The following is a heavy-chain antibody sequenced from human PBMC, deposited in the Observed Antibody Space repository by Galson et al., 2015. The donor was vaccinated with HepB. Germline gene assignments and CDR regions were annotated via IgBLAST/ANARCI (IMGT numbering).Heavy chain of an antibody. J-gene: IGHJ4*02. V-gene: IGHV1-69*13. D-gene: IGHD6-13*01. Sequence: SVKVSCKASGGTFSSYAISWVRQAPGQGLEWMGGITPIFGTANYAQKFQGRVTITADESTSTAYMELSSLRSEDTAVYYCARGSSIAAAVGTFDYWGQGTLVTVSS. CDR1: GGTFSSYA. CDR2: ITPIFGTA. CDR3: ARGSSIAAAVGTFDY.